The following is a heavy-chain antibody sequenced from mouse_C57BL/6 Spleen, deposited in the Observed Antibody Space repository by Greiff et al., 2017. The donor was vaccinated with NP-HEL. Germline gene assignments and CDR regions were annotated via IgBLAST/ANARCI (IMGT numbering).Heavy chain of an antibody. CDR2: IYPGDGDT. J-gene: IGHJ1*03. CDR1: GYAFSSSW. Sequence: QVQLKESGPELVKPGASVKISCKASGYAFSSSWMNWVKQRPGKGLEWIGRIYPGDGDTNYNGKFKGKATLTADKSSSTAYMQLSSLTSEDSAVYFCAPTTVVARYFDVWGTGTTVTVSS. V-gene: IGHV1-82*01. CDR3: APTTVVARYFDV. D-gene: IGHD1-1*01.